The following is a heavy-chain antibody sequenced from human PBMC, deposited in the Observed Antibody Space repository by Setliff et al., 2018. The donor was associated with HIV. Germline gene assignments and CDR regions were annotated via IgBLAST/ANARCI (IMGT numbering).Heavy chain of an antibody. CDR1: GGSISSYY. V-gene: IGHV4-59*01. CDR2: IYYSGNT. D-gene: IGHD3-3*01. J-gene: IGHJ6*03. CDR3: ARGWQLEFPGTYYYYMDV. Sequence: PSETLSLTCTVSGGSISSYYWCWIRQPPGKGLEWIGYIYYSGNTDYNPSLKSRVTISVDTSKNQFSLKLTSVTAANTAVYYCARGWQLEFPGTYYYYMDVWGKGTTVTVSS.